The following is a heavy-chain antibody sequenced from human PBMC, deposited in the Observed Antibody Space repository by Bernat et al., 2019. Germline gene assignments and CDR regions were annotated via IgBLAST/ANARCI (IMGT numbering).Heavy chain of an antibody. CDR1: GFTFSSYG. CDR2: IWYDGSNK. Sequence: QVQLVESGGGVVQPGRSLRLSCAASGFTFSSYGMHWVRQAPGKGLEWVAVIWYDGSNKYYADSVKGRFTKSRENSKNTLYLQMNSLRAEETAVYYCARDPYNWNDAGLDYWGQGTLVTVSS. CDR3: ARDPYNWNDAGLDY. V-gene: IGHV3-33*01. J-gene: IGHJ4*02. D-gene: IGHD1-1*01.